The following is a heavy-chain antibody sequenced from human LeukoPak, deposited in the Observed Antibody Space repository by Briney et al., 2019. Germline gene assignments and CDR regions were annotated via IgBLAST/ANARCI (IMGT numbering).Heavy chain of an antibody. CDR2: IDPSDSYT. D-gene: IGHD3-10*01. CDR3: ARLPPGELASDY. J-gene: IGHJ4*02. V-gene: IGHV5-10-1*01. Sequence: GESLKISCKGSGYSFISYCIRWVRQMPGKGLEWMVRIDPSDSYTNYSPSFQGHVTISADKSISTAYLQWSSLKASDTAMYYCARLPPGELASDYWGQGTLVTVSS. CDR1: GYSFISYC.